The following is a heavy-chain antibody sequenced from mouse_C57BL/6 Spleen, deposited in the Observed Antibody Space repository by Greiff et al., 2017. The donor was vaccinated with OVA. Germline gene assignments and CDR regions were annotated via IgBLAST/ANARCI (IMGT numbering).Heavy chain of an antibody. V-gene: IGHV1-69*01. CDR3: ARKATVVATNYFDD. CDR2: IDPSDSNT. J-gene: IGHJ2*01. D-gene: IGHD1-1*01. CDR1: GYTFTSYW. Sequence: QVQLKQPGAELVMPGASVKLSCKASGYTFTSYWMHWVKQRPGQGLEWIGEIDPSDSNTNYNQKFKGKSTLTVDKSSSTAYMQLSSLTSEDSAVYYCARKATVVATNYFDDWGQGTTLTVSS.